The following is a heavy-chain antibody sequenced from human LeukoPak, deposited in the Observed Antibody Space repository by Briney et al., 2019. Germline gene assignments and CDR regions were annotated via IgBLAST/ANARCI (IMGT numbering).Heavy chain of an antibody. D-gene: IGHD4-17*01. J-gene: IGHJ6*03. CDR3: ARDETVTTGYYYYMDV. CDR2: ISSSSSYI. V-gene: IGHV3-21*01. Sequence: PGGSLRLSCAASGFTFSSYAMSWVRQAPGKGLEWVSSISSSSSYIYYADSVKGRFTISRDNAKNSLYLQMNSLRAEDTAVYYCARDETVTTGYYYYMDVWGKGTTVTVSS. CDR1: GFTFSSYA.